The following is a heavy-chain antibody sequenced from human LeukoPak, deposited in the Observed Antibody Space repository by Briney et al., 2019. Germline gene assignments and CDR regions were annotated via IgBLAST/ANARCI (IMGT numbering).Heavy chain of an antibody. CDR2: IIPIFGTA. D-gene: IGHD3-3*01. CDR3: AMYSFDRVYDFWSGYFDP. J-gene: IGHJ5*02. CDR1: GGTFSSYA. V-gene: IGHV1-69*13. Sequence: ASVKVSCKASGGTFSSYAISWVRQAPGQGLEWMGGIIPIFGTANYAQKFQGRVTITADESTSTAYMELSSLRSEDTAVYYCAMYSFDRVYDFWSGYFDPWGQGTLVTVSS.